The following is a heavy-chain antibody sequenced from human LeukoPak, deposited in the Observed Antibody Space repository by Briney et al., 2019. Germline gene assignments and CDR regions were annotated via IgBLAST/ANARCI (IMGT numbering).Heavy chain of an antibody. CDR3: ARVYQQLAADFGF. V-gene: IGHV3-7*01. CDR2: IKQDGGDK. J-gene: IGHJ4*02. D-gene: IGHD6-13*01. Sequence: GGSLRLSCAASGFTFSSYWMSWVRQAPGKGLEWVANIKQDGGDKSYVDSVKGRFTISRDNAENSLYLQMNSLRAEDTAVYYCARVYQQLAADFGFWGQGTLVTVSS. CDR1: GFTFSSYW.